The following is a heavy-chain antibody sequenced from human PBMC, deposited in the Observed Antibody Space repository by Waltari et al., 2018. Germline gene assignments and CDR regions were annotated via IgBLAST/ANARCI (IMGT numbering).Heavy chain of an antibody. D-gene: IGHD3-16*01. CDR3: VKDTSPGGLEQ. Sequence: EVQLVESGGGSVEPVRSLRLSCVDSEFATMAYAKHWLRQVPGEGLEWVSGIFGNVAKIDYLDSVRGRFTISRDKAKHSLYLQMNSLRAEDTALYYCVKDTSPGGLEQWGQGTLVTVSS. CDR1: EFATMAYA. V-gene: IGHV3-9*02. CDR2: IFGNVAKI. J-gene: IGHJ4*02.